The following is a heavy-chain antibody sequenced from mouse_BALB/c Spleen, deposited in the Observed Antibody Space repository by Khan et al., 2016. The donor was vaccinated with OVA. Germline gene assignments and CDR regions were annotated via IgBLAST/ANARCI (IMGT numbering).Heavy chain of an antibody. CDR1: GFTFSSYG. CDR3: ARLPGYYEGSAMDY. Sequence: EVELVESGGDLVKPGGSLKLSCAASGFTFSSYGMSWVRQTPDKRLEWVATISSGGSYTYYPDTLKGRFTISRDNAKNTLYLQMSSLKSEDTAMYYCARLPGYYEGSAMDYWGQGTSVTVSS. CDR2: ISSGGSYT. J-gene: IGHJ4*01. D-gene: IGHD2-3*01. V-gene: IGHV5-6*01.